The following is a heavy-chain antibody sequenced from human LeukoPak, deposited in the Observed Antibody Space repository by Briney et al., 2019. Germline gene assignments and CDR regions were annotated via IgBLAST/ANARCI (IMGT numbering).Heavy chain of an antibody. D-gene: IGHD6-19*01. Sequence: PGRSLRLSCAASGVTFSSYAMYWVRQAPGKGLDWVAVISYDGSNKYYADSVKGRFTISRDNSKNTLYLQMNSLRAEDTAMYFCATGYSAWSFGDWVQGTMVSVSS. V-gene: IGHV3-30-3*01. CDR1: GVTFSSYA. CDR2: ISYDGSNK. CDR3: ATGYSAWSFGD. J-gene: IGHJ4*02.